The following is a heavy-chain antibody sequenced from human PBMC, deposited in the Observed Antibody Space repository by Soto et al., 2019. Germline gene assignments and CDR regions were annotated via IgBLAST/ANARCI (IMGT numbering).Heavy chain of an antibody. Sequence: EVQLVESGGGWIQPGGSLRLSCAASGFTFSSNDMNLVRQAPGKGLEWVSLIYSSGSTSYADSVKGRFTISRDNSKNTLYLQMSSLRAADTAVYYCATRPLLPGAPWGQGTMVTVSS. V-gene: IGHV3-53*01. CDR3: ATRPLLPGAP. D-gene: IGHD3-22*01. CDR1: GFTFSSND. J-gene: IGHJ3*01. CDR2: IYSSGST.